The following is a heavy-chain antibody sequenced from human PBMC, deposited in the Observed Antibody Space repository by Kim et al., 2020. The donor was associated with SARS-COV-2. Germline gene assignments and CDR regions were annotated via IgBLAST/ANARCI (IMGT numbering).Heavy chain of an antibody. D-gene: IGHD2-21*02. CDR2: IIPIIGIA. CDR3: ARWDYGSGDSEYDFDS. CDR1: GDTFSSYV. Sequence: SVKVSCKASGDTFSSYVISWVRQAPGQGLEWMGRIIPIIGIANYAQKFQGRVTMTADKSTRTAYMELSSLRSEDTAVYYCARWDYGSGDSEYDFDSWGQGTLVTVSS. J-gene: IGHJ4*02. V-gene: IGHV1-69*04.